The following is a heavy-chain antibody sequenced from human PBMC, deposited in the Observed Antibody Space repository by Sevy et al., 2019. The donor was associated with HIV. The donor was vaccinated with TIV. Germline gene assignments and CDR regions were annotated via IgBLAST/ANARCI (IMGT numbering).Heavy chain of an antibody. Sequence: GGSLRLSCAASGFSFSIHGMHWVRQAPGKGLEWVAVMSYDGSRKYYADSVKGRFTISRDNSKNTLFLQMNSLRVEDTAVYYCAEAPGERVGAPYYYYYGMDVWGQGTTVTVSS. D-gene: IGHD3-16*01. CDR2: MSYDGSRK. CDR1: GFSFSIHG. J-gene: IGHJ6*02. V-gene: IGHV3-30*03. CDR3: AEAPGERVGAPYYYYYGMDV.